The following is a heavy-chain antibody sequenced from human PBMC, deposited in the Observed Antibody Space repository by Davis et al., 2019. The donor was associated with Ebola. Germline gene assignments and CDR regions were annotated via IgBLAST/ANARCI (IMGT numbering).Heavy chain of an antibody. CDR2: IRSKANSYAT. D-gene: IGHD5-18*01. CDR1: GFTFGDYA. Sequence: GESLKISCTASGFTFGDYAMSWFRQAPGKGLEWVGRIRSKANSYATAYAASVKGRFTISRDDSKNTAYLQMNSLKTEDTAVYYCTSQNTAMVSFDYWGQGTLVTVSS. J-gene: IGHJ4*02. CDR3: TSQNTAMVSFDY. V-gene: IGHV3-73*01.